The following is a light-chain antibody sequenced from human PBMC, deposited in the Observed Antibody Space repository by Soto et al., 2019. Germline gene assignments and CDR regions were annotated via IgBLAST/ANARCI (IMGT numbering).Light chain of an antibody. Sequence: QSALTQPASVSGSPGQSITISCSGTSSDVGYYKYVSWYQQHPGKAPKLMIYEVSNRPSGVSNRFPGSKSGNTASLTISGLQAADEADYYCSSYTGSSSLYVFGTGTKVTV. CDR3: SSYTGSSSLYV. J-gene: IGLJ1*01. CDR2: EVS. V-gene: IGLV2-14*01. CDR1: SSDVGYYKY.